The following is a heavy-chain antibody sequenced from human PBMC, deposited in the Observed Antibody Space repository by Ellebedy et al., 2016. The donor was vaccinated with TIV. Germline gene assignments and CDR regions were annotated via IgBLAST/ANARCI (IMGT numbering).Heavy chain of an antibody. V-gene: IGHV3-23*01. CDR3: ARASFRGGYYVMDV. CDR2: ISGSGGST. Sequence: GGSLRLSCAASGFTFSSYAMSWVRQAPGKGLEWVSGISGSGGSTNFADSVQGRFTIPRDNSKNTLYLQMNSLRAEDTAVYYCARASFRGGYYVMDVWGQGTTVTVSS. CDR1: GFTFSSYA. J-gene: IGHJ6*02. D-gene: IGHD3-10*01.